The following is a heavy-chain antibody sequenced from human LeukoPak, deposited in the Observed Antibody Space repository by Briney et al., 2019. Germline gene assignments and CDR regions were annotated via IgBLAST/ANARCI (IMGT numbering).Heavy chain of an antibody. J-gene: IGHJ4*02. CDR2: INGDGSST. CDR3: ARGGSGSYVQPGDY. V-gene: IGHV3-74*01. Sequence: PGRSLRLSCAASGFTFSGYWMHWVRQAPGKGLVWVSRINGDGSSTTYADSVKGRFTISRDNAKNTLYLQMNSLRAEDTAVYYCARGGSGSYVQPGDYWGQGTLVTVSS. CDR1: GFTFSGYW. D-gene: IGHD3-10*01.